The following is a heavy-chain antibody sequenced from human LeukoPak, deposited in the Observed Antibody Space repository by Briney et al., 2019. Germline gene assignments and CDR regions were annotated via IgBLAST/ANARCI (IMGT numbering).Heavy chain of an antibody. D-gene: IGHD3-10*01. CDR3: ARGPNYYGSNNYYYYMDV. CDR1: GYTFTGYY. J-gene: IGHJ6*03. CDR2: INPNSGGT. Sequence: ASVKVSCKASGYTFTGYYMHWVRQAPGQGLEWMGWINPNSGGTNYAQKFQGRVTMTRDTSISTAYMELSRLRSDDTAVYYCARGPNYYGSNNYYYYMDVWGKGTTVTISS. V-gene: IGHV1-2*02.